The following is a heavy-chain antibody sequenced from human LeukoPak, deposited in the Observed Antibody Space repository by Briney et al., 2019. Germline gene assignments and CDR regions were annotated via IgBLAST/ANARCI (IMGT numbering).Heavy chain of an antibody. D-gene: IGHD5-18*01. V-gene: IGHV4-61*09. CDR2: IYYSGST. CDR1: GGSISSGSYY. CDR3: ARTTEGGYTYDYFYYYYMDV. J-gene: IGHJ6*03. Sequence: SQTLSLTCTVSGGSISSGSYYWSWIRQPAGKGLELIGYIYYSGSTNYNPSLKSRVTISVDLSKNQFSLKLSSVTAADTAVYYCARTTEGGYTYDYFYYYYMDVWGKGTTVTISS.